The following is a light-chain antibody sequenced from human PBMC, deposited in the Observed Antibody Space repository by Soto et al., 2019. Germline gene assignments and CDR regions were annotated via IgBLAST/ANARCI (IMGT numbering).Light chain of an antibody. CDR2: DVN. CDR3: SSYTSSSTLV. CDR1: SGDVGGSDY. Sequence: QSALTQPRSVSGSPGQSVTISCTGTSGDVGGSDYVSWYQQHPGKAPQLIISDVNERPSGVSNRFSGSKSGNTASLTISGLQAEDEADYYCSSYTSSSTLVFGGGTKLTVL. V-gene: IGLV2-14*01. J-gene: IGLJ2*01.